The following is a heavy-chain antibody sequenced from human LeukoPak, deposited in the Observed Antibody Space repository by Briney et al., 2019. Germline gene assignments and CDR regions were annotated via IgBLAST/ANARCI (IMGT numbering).Heavy chain of an antibody. D-gene: IGHD6-19*01. CDR1: GFTFGSYA. J-gene: IGHJ4*02. Sequence: GGSLRLSCAASGFTFGSYAMSWVRQAPGKGLEWVSYISSSSSTIYYADSVKGRFTISRDNAKNSLYLQMNSLRAEDTAVYYCARARIAVADFFDYWGQGTLVTVSS. CDR3: ARARIAVADFFDY. CDR2: ISSSSSTI. V-gene: IGHV3-48*04.